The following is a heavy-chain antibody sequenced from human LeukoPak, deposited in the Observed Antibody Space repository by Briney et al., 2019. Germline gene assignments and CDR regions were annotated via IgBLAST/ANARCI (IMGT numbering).Heavy chain of an antibody. CDR2: ISSGADS. CDR3: AKQELLWFGELFGTPYDDY. D-gene: IGHD3-10*01. J-gene: IGHJ4*02. CDR1: GFTFNRYA. V-gene: IGHV3-23*01. Sequence: GGSLRLSCAASGFTFNRYAMTWVRQAPGKGLEWISLISSGADSYYTDSVRGRFTVSRDNAKNSLYLQMNSLRAEDTAVYYCAKQELLWFGELFGTPYDDYWGQGTLVTVSS.